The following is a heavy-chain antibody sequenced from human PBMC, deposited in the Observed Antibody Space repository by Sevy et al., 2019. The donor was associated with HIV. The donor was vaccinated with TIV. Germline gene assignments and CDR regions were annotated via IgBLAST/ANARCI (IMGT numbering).Heavy chain of an antibody. CDR1: GFTFSSYD. V-gene: IGHV3-30*18. CDR2: ISDDGSNK. D-gene: IGHD3-3*01. CDR3: AKDIRFRFLEWFYDY. J-gene: IGHJ4*02. Sequence: GGSLRLSCAASGFTFSSYDMHWVRQAPGKGLEWVAVISDDGSNKYYADSVKGRFTISRDNSKNTLYLQMNSLRAEDTAVYYCAKDIRFRFLEWFYDYWGQGTLVTVSS.